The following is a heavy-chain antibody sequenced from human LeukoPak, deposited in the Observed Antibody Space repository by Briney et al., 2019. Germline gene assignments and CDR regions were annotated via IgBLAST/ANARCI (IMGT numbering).Heavy chain of an antibody. D-gene: IGHD3-3*01. CDR1: GGSISGGGYY. J-gene: IGHJ5*02. Sequence: PSETLSLTCTVSGGSISGGGYYWSWMRQPPGLGLVWIVYINHSGSTYYNPSLKSRVTISVDRSKNQFSLKLSSVTAADTAVYYGARGITIFGVVTYNWFDPWGQGTLVTVSS. CDR3: ARGITIFGVVTYNWFDP. V-gene: IGHV4-30-2*01. CDR2: INHSGST.